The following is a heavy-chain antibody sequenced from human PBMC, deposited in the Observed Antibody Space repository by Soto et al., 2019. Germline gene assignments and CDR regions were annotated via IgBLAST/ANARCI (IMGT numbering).Heavy chain of an antibody. V-gene: IGHV3-23*01. D-gene: IGHD6-19*01. CDR1: GFTFSIYA. Sequence: EVQLLESGGGLVQPGGSLRLSCAASGFTFSIYAMSFVRQTPGKGLEWVSGISGSGGNTYYAESVKGRFTISRDNSRNTVYLQMNSLRVDDTAVYYCAKDAYVSGWCIDAFDIWGQGTMVTVSS. CDR3: AKDAYVSGWCIDAFDI. J-gene: IGHJ3*02. CDR2: ISGSGGNT.